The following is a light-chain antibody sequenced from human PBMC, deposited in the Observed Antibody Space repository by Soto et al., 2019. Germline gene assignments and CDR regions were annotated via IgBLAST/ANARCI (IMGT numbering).Light chain of an antibody. Sequence: QTVVTQEPSFSVSPGGTVTLTCGLSSGSVSTSNYPSWHQQTPGQAPRTLIYSTTTRSSGVPDRFSGSILGNRAALTITGAEADDESDYYWVLYMGSGISVFGGGTKLTVL. CDR3: VLYMGSGISV. CDR1: SGSVSTSNY. CDR2: STT. J-gene: IGLJ2*01. V-gene: IGLV8-61*01.